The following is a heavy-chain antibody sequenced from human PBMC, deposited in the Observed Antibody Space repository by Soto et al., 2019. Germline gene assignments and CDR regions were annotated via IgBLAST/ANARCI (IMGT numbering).Heavy chain of an antibody. J-gene: IGHJ6*03. CDR2: IYYSGST. CDR3: ARGGGVVVAATARYYYYMDV. D-gene: IGHD2-15*01. Sequence: QVQLQESGPGLVKPSETLSLTCTVSGGSISSYYWSWIRQPPGKGLEWIGYIYYSGSTNYNPSLKSRVTISVDTSKNQFSLKRSSVTAADTAVYYCARGGGVVVAATARYYYYMDVWGKGTTVTVSS. V-gene: IGHV4-59*01. CDR1: GGSISSYY.